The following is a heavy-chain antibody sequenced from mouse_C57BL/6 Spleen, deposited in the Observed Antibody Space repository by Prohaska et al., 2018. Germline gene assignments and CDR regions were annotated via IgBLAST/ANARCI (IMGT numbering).Heavy chain of an antibody. D-gene: IGHD2-4*01. V-gene: IGHV9-3*01. Sequence: QIQLVQSGPELKKPGETVKISCKASGYTFTTYGMSWVKQAPGKGLKWMGWINTYSGVPTYADDFKGRFAFSLETSASTAYLQINNLKNEDTATYFCARCHDYDDYWGQGTTLTVSS. J-gene: IGHJ2*01. CDR2: INTYSGVP. CDR1: GYTFTTYG. CDR3: ARCHDYDDY.